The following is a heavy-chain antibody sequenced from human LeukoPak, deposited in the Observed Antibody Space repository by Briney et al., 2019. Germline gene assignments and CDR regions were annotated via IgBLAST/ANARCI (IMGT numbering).Heavy chain of an antibody. V-gene: IGHV3-48*03. Sequence: VGSLRLSCAASGFSFSTYEINWARQAPGKGLEWVAYSSNSVATIYYADSVKGRFTISRDNDKNSLVLQMNSLRAEDTAVYYCVRDGACPLDGAFDIWGPGTVVTVSS. J-gene: IGHJ3*02. CDR2: SSNSVATI. D-gene: IGHD1-1*01. CDR3: VRDGACPLDGAFDI. CDR1: GFSFSTYE.